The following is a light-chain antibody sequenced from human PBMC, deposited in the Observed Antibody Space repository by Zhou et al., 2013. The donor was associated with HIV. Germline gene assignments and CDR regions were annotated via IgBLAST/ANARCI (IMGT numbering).Light chain of an antibody. Sequence: DVVMTQSPLSLPVTLGQPASISCRSSQSLVHSDGNTYLNWFQQRPGQSPRRLIYKVSDRDSGVPDRFSGSGSGTDFTLKISRVEAEDVGVYYCMQGTHWPYGFGQGTKLEIK. CDR3: MQGTHWPYG. CDR1: QSLVHSDGNTY. V-gene: IGKV2-30*02. J-gene: IGKJ2*03. CDR2: KVS.